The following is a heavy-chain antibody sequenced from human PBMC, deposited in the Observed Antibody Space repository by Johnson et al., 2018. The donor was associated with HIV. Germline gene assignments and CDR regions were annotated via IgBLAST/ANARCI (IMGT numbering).Heavy chain of an antibody. D-gene: IGHD3-3*01. CDR1: GFTFSSYA. V-gene: IGHV3-23*04. CDR3: AKEGADYNFWSGYSSNAFDI. J-gene: IGHJ3*02. CDR2: ISGSGGRT. Sequence: VQLVESGGGLVQPGGSLRLSCAASGFTFSSYAMSWVRQAPGKGLEWVSAISGSGGRTYYADSVKGRFTISRDTSKNTLYLQMTSLRAEDTAVYYCAKEGADYNFWSGYSSNAFDIWGQGTMVTVSS.